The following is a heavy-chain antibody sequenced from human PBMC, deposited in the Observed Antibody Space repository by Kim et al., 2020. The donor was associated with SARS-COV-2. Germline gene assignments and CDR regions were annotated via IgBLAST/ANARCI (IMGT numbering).Heavy chain of an antibody. CDR3: AKGLDYVWGSYRYMGQGLDY. J-gene: IGHJ4*02. Sequence: GGSLRLSCAASGFTFSSYAMSWVRQAPGKGLEWVSAISGSGGSTYYADSVKGRFTISRDNSKNTLYLQMNSLRAEDTAVYYCAKGLDYVWGSYRYMGQGLDYWGQGTLVTVSS. V-gene: IGHV3-23*01. D-gene: IGHD3-16*02. CDR2: ISGSGGST. CDR1: GFTFSSYA.